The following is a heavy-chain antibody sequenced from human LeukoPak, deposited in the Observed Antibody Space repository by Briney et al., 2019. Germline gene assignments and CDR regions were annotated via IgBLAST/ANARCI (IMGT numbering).Heavy chain of an antibody. V-gene: IGHV4-34*01. Sequence: PSETLSLTCAVYGGSFSGYYWSWIRQPPGKGLEWIGEINHSGSTNYNPSLKSRVTISVDTSKNQFSLKLSSMTAADTAVYYCARRLNDILTGFMAFDIWGQGTMVTVSS. CDR2: INHSGST. CDR3: ARRLNDILTGFMAFDI. CDR1: GGSFSGYY. D-gene: IGHD3-9*01. J-gene: IGHJ3*02.